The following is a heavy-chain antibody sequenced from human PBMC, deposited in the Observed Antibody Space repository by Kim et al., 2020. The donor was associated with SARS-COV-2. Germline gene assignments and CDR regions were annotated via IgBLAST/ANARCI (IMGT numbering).Heavy chain of an antibody. Sequence: SVKGRFTISRDNAKNSLYLQMNSLRAEDTAVYYCARDRYYYDSSGARFDPWGQGTLVTVSS. J-gene: IGHJ5*02. V-gene: IGHV3-11*06. CDR3: ARDRYYYDSSGARFDP. D-gene: IGHD3-22*01.